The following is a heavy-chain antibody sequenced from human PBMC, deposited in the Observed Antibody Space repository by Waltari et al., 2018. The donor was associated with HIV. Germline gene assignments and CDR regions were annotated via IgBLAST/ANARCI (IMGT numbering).Heavy chain of an antibody. CDR3: ARVDGAFDN. CDR1: GFTFRSYS. CDR2: IKEDGSEK. J-gene: IGHJ4*02. V-gene: IGHV3-7*01. D-gene: IGHD3-10*01. Sequence: EVKLVESGGGLVQPGGSLRLSCAASGFTFRSYSMSWVRQAPGKGLEWVANIKEDGSEKYYVDSVKGRFTISRDNAKNSLYLQMNSLRVEDTAVLYCARVDGAFDNWGQGTLVTVSS.